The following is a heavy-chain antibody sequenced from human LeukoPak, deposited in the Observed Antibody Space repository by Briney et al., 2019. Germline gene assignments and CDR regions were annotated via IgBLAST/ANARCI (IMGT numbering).Heavy chain of an antibody. V-gene: IGHV1-2*02. Sequence: ASVNVSCKASGYTFTGCYMHWVRQAPGQGLEWMGWINPNSGGTNYAQKFQGRVTMTRDTSISSAHMELSRLRSDDTAVYYCAGVPIDITIFGVAVWPLDYWGQGTLVSVSS. CDR2: INPNSGGT. J-gene: IGHJ4*02. CDR1: GYTFTGCY. D-gene: IGHD3-3*01. CDR3: AGVPIDITIFGVAVWPLDY.